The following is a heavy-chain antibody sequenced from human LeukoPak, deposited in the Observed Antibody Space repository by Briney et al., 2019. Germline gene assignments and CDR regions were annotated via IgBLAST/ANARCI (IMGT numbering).Heavy chain of an antibody. CDR2: IEQVGSER. J-gene: IGHJ4*02. V-gene: IGHV3-7*03. CDR3: ARDRYYDILTGYYAPFDY. D-gene: IGHD3-9*01. CDR1: GFSFSRFW. Sequence: PGGSLRLFCAASGFSFSRFWMSWVRQAPGKGLEWVANIEQVGSERYYVDSVKGRFTISRDNVKNSVYLQMNSLRAEDTALYYCARDRYYDILTGYYAPFDYWGQGTLVTVSS.